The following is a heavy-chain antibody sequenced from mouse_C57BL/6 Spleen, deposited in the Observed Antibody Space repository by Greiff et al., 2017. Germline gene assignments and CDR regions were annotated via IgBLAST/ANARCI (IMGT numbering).Heavy chain of an antibody. D-gene: IGHD1-1*01. CDR1: GYTFTSYW. J-gene: IGHJ2*01. Sequence: QVQLQQPGAELVKPGASVKMSCKASGYTFTSYWITWVKQRPGQGLEWIGDLYPGSGSTNYNEKFKSKATLTVDTSSSTAYMQLSSLTSEDSAVDYCAREGNYYGSSYVDYWGQGTTLTVSA. CDR3: AREGNYYGSSYVDY. V-gene: IGHV1-55*01. CDR2: LYPGSGST.